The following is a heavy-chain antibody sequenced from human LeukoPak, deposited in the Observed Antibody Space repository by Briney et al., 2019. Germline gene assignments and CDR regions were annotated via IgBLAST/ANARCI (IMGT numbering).Heavy chain of an antibody. V-gene: IGHV3-30*02. CDR1: AFSLEYYG. J-gene: IGHJ4*02. D-gene: IGHD3-3*01. Sequence: PPGGSERPSCTASAFSLEYYGMHWVRQAPGKGLEGVSFISYDETKTYYGESVKGRFTVSRDNSKNALALQLNSVRDDDTAVYYCVKAKDVGSTWPSYFVDWGQGTLVSVSS. CDR2: ISYDETKT. CDR3: VKAKDVGSTWPSYFVD.